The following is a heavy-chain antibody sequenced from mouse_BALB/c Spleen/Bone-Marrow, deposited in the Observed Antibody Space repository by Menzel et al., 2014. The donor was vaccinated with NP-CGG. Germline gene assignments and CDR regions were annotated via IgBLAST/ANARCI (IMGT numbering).Heavy chain of an antibody. J-gene: IGHJ1*01. D-gene: IGHD1-2*01. Sequence: DVMLVESGGGLVKPGGSLKLSCAASGFAFSSYDMSWVRQTPEKRLEWVTYISSGGGSTYYPDTVKGRFTISRDNAKNTLYLQMSSLKSEDTAMYYCARQGYGYVDFDVRGAGTTVTGSS. CDR1: GFAFSSYD. V-gene: IGHV5-12-1*01. CDR3: ARQGYGYVDFDV. CDR2: ISSGGGST.